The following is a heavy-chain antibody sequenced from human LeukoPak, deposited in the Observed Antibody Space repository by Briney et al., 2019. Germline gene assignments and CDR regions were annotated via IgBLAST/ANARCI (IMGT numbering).Heavy chain of an antibody. D-gene: IGHD3-22*01. CDR2: ITPNADRA. CDR1: GLTFGSYG. CDR3: AIMHGYYDGSGYWVQ. J-gene: IGHJ1*01. V-gene: IGHV3-23*01. Sequence: GGSLRLSCAASGLTFGSYGMSWVRQAPGKGLEWVSFITPNADRASYAGSVKGRFTISRDNPRNTLYMQMNSLRDEDTAVYYCAIMHGYYDGSGYWVQWGQGTLVTVSS.